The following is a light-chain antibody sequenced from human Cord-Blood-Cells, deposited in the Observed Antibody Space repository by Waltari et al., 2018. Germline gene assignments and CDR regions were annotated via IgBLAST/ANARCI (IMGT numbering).Light chain of an antibody. CDR1: SSDVGGYNY. CDR2: EVS. V-gene: IGLV2-14*01. J-gene: IGLJ3*02. Sequence: QSALTQPASVSGYPGQSITISCTGTSSDVGGYNYVSWYQQHPGKAPKLMIYEVSKRPSGVSNRFSGSESGNTASRTISGLQAEDEADYYCSSHTSSSTWVFGGGTKLTVL. CDR3: SSHTSSSTWV.